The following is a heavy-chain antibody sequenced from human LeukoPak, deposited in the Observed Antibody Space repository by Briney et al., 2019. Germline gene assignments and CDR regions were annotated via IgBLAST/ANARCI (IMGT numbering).Heavy chain of an antibody. CDR2: IYYTGRT. D-gene: IGHD3/OR15-3a*01. CDR1: GGPISVDY. V-gene: IGHV4-59*01. Sequence: PSETLSLTCIVSGGPISVDYWNWIRQAPGKGLEWIGYIYYTGRTKYNPSLASRLTISIDTSKSQFSLRLTSVTAADTAVYYCATAGDDVDSVMIWDFWGQGTLVTVSS. J-gene: IGHJ4*02. CDR3: ATAGDDVDSVMIWDF.